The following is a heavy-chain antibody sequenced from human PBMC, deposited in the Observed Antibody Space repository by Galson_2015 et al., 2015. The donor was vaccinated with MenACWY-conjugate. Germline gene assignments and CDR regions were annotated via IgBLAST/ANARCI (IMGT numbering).Heavy chain of an antibody. J-gene: IGHJ4*02. CDR1: GASIISTKW. CDR2: THHSGRT. D-gene: IGHD2-2*01. CDR3: ATQSAFYQDY. Sequence: ETMSLTCAVSGASIISTKWWSWVRQPPGKGLEWIAETHHSGRTNYNPSLKGRVIISVDKSKNQFSLDLYSVTAADTAVYYCATQSAFYQDYWGQGTLVSVSS. V-gene: IGHV4-4*02.